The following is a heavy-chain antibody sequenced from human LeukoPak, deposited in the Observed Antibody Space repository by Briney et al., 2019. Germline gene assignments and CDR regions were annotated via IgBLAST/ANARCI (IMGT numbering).Heavy chain of an antibody. CDR3: ARDRVGYCSSTSCHDPDY. CDR1: GYTFTGYY. V-gene: IGHV1-2*02. J-gene: IGHJ4*02. CDR2: INPNSGGT. Sequence: ASVKVSCKASGYTFTGYYMHWVRQAPGQGLEGMGWINPNSGGTNYAQKFQGRVTMTRDTSISTAYMELSRLRSDDTAVYYCARDRVGYCSSTSCHDPDYWGQGTLVTVSS. D-gene: IGHD2-2*01.